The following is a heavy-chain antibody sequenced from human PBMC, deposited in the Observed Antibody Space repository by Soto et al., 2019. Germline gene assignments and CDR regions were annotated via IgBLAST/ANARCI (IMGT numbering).Heavy chain of an antibody. J-gene: IGHJ4*02. V-gene: IGHV3-15*01. CDR1: GFTFSNAW. D-gene: IGHD2-2*01. CDR3: TAGAHPTYCSSTSCSPTLDY. CDR2: IKSKTDGGTT. Sequence: PGGSLRLSCAASGFTFSNAWMSWVRQAPGKGLEWVGRIKSKTDGGTTDYAAPVKGRFTISRDDSKNTLYLQMNSLKTEDTAVYYCTAGAHPTYCSSTSCSPTLDYWGQGTLVTVSS.